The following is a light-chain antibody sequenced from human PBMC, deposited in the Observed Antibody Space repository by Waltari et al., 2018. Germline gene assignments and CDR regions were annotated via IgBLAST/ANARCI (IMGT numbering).Light chain of an antibody. V-gene: IGKV1-5*03. CDR2: KAS. CDR3: QQYNSYWT. Sequence: DIQMTQSPSTLSASVGDRVTITCRASQSISTWLAWYQQKPGKAPKLLIYKASSLESGVPSGFSGSGSGTEFTLTISSLQPEDFATYYCQQYNSYWTFGQGTKVEIK. CDR1: QSISTW. J-gene: IGKJ1*01.